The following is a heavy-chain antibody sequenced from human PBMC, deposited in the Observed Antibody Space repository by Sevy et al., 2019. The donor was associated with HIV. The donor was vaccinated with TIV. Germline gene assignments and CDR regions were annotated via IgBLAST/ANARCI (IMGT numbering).Heavy chain of an antibody. Sequence: SETLSLTCTVSGASIRDSSYYWAWIRQPPGKGLEWIGNIYSYGETYYNSSLNSRVTISVDTYKYQFSLSLTSVTAADTAIYFCARSMEQQLDAFDIWGQGTMVTVSS. CDR2: IYSYGET. D-gene: IGHD6-13*01. CDR3: ARSMEQQLDAFDI. CDR1: GASIRDSSYY. J-gene: IGHJ3*02. V-gene: IGHV4-39*01.